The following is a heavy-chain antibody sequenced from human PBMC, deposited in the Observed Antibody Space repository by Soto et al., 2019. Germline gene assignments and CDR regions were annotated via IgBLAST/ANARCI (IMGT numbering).Heavy chain of an antibody. Sequence: EVQLVESGGGVIQPGGSLRLSCAASGFTVSSNYMSWVRQAPGKGLDWVSILYSGGIPYYADSVKGRFTISRDDSANTVYLQMNSLKVDDTAVYYSARDQRAAHDYGDYYGMDVWGHGTTVTVSS. D-gene: IGHD4-17*01. CDR2: LYSGGIP. CDR3: ARDQRAAHDYGDYYGMDV. J-gene: IGHJ6*02. CDR1: GFTVSSNY. V-gene: IGHV3-53*01.